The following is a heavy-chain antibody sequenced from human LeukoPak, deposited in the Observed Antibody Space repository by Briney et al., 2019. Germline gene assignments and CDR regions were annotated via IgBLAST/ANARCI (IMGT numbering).Heavy chain of an antibody. D-gene: IGHD1-26*01. CDR3: AKWELYSGFYYIDY. CDR1: GFTFSSYW. V-gene: IGHV3-7*01. CDR2: IKPDGSLI. J-gene: IGHJ4*02. Sequence: GGSLRLSCAASGFTFSSYWMTWVRQGPGKGLEWVANIKPDGSLIYYVDSVKGRFTISRDSAKNSLYLQMNSLRAEDTAVYYCAKWELYSGFYYIDYWGQGTLATVSS.